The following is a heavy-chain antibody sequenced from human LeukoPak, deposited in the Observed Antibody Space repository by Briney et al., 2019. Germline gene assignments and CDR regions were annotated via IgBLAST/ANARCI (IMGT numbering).Heavy chain of an antibody. CDR3: ARDPDWNYVVDY. J-gene: IGHJ4*02. CDR2: INPNSGGT. Sequence: ASVKVSCKASGHTFTGYYMHWVRQAPGQGLEWMGRINPNSGGTNYAQKFQGRVTMTRDTSISTAYMELSRLRSDDTAVYYCARDPDWNYVVDYWGQGTLVTVSS. V-gene: IGHV1-2*06. D-gene: IGHD1-7*01. CDR1: GHTFTGYY.